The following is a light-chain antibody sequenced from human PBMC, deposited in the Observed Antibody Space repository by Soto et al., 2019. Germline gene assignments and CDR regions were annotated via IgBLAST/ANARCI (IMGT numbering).Light chain of an antibody. Sequence: EVVMTQSPATLSVSPGARATLSCRASQTVSRNLAWYQQRPGQAPSLLIYDISNRAAGVPARFSGSGSETDFTLTIRSLQSEDFAVYFCQQYNNWPSFGQGTRLEIK. V-gene: IGKV3-15*01. CDR3: QQYNNWPS. J-gene: IGKJ5*01. CDR1: QTVSRN. CDR2: DIS.